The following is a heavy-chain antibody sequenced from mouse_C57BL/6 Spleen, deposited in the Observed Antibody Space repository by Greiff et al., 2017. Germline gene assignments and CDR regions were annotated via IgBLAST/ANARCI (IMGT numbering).Heavy chain of an antibody. J-gene: IGHJ3*01. V-gene: IGHV5-9*01. D-gene: IGHD1-1*01. CDR2: ISGGGGNT. Sequence: EVQRVESGGGLVKPGGSLKLSCAASGFTFSSYTMSWVRQTPEKRLEWVATISGGGGNTYYPDSVKGRFTISRDNAKTTLYLQMSSLRSEDTALYYCASPYYGSSYGWFAYWGQGTLVTVSA. CDR3: ASPYYGSSYGWFAY. CDR1: GFTFSSYT.